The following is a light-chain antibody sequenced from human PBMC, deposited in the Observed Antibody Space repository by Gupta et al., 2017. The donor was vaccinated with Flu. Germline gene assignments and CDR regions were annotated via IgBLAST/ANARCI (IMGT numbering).Light chain of an antibody. CDR1: QSVSNRY. Sequence: EIVLTQPPGTLSLSPGERATLSCRASQSVSNRYLAWYQQKPGQAPRLLIYDASCRATGIPDRFSGSGSGADFTLTISRLEPEDFAVYYCQQDGNSPIIFGHGTKVDIK. CDR2: DAS. J-gene: IGKJ3*01. CDR3: QQDGNSPII. V-gene: IGKV3-20*01.